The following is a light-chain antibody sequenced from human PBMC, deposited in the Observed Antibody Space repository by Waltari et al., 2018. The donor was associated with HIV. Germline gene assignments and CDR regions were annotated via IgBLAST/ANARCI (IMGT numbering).Light chain of an antibody. Sequence: QSVLTQPPSASGTPGQRVTISCSGSSSNIGSNTVNWYKQLPGTAPKLLIYSNNQRPSGFPDQFSVSKSGTAASLAISGLQSEDEADYYCAAWDDSLNGVVFGGGTKLTVL. CDR3: AAWDDSLNGVV. CDR1: SSNIGSNT. V-gene: IGLV1-44*01. J-gene: IGLJ2*01. CDR2: SNN.